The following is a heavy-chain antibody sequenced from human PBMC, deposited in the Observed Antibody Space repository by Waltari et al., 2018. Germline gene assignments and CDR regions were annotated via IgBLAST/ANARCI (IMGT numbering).Heavy chain of an antibody. J-gene: IGHJ4*02. CDR2: IRSKAYGGTT. CDR3: TRAKEWLPPDY. Sequence: EVQLVESGGGLVQHGRSLRLSCTASGFTFGAYDMSWFSRAPGKGLEGVGFIRSKAYGGTTEYAASVKGRFTISRDDSKSIAYLQMNSLKTEDTAVYYCTRAKEWLPPDYWGQGTLVTVSS. V-gene: IGHV3-49*03. D-gene: IGHD3-3*01. CDR1: GFTFGAYD.